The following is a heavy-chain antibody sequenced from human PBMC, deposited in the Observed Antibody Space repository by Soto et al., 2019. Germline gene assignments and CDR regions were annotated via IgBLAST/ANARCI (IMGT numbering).Heavy chain of an antibody. Sequence: EVQLLESGGGLVQPGGSLRLSCAASGFTFSSYPMTWVRQAPGKGLEWVSAIDGSGGFTYYADSVKGRFTISRDNSKNTLYLQMNRLRVEDTAVYYCATQLIFGIFLRKYGMDVWGQGTTVTVSS. J-gene: IGHJ6*02. D-gene: IGHD3-3*01. CDR1: GFTFSSYP. CDR2: IDGSGGFT. CDR3: ATQLIFGIFLRKYGMDV. V-gene: IGHV3-23*01.